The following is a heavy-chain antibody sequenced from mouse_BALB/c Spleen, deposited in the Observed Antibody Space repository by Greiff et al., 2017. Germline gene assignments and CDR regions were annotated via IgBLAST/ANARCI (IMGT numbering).Heavy chain of an antibody. J-gene: IGHJ4*01. CDR1: GFTFSSYT. D-gene: IGHD2-4*01. CDR2: ISSGGSYT. V-gene: IGHV5-6-4*01. Sequence: DVKLVESGGGLVKPGGSLKLSCAASGFTFSSYTMSWVRQTPEKRLEWVATISSGGSYTYYPDSVKGRFTISRDNAKNTLYLQMSSLKSEDTAMYYCTSFYDYGYYAMDYWGQGTSVTVSS. CDR3: TSFYDYGYYAMDY.